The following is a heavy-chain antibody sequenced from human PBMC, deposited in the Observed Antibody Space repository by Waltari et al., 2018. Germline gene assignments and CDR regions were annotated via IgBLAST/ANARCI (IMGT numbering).Heavy chain of an antibody. D-gene: IGHD2-8*01. V-gene: IGHV4-39*01. CDR1: GGSISSSSYY. J-gene: IGHJ2*01. Sequence: QLQLQESGPGLVKPSETLSLTCTVSGGSISSSSYYWGWIRQPPGKGLEGIGSIYYSGSTYSNPSLKSRVTISVDTSKNQFSLKLSSVTAADTAVYYCARHPAMTIMLWYFDLWGRGTLVTVSS. CDR3: ARHPAMTIMLWYFDL. CDR2: IYYSGST.